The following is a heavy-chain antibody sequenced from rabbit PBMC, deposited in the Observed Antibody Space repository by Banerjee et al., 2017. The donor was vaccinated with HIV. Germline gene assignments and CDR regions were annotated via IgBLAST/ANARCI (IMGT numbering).Heavy chain of an antibody. CDR3: ARDAGNDYYVYFVL. CDR2: IYAGSSGTT. CDR1: GFSFSSSDW. V-gene: IGHV1S45*01. D-gene: IGHD8-1*01. Sequence: QEQLEESGGDLVKPEGSLTLTCTASGFSFSSSDWICWVRQAPGKGLEWIACIYAGSSGTTYYANWAKGRLTISKTSSTTVTLQMTSLTAADTATYFCARDAGNDYYVYFVLWGPGTPRHRL. J-gene: IGHJ4*01.